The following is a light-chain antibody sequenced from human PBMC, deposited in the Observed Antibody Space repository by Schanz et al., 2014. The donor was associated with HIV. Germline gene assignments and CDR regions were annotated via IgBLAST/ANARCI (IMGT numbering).Light chain of an antibody. Sequence: QSVLTQPPSASGTPGQRVTISCSGSNSNIGSNTVNWYQQLPGTAPKLLIYSNNQRPSGVPGRFSGSKSGTSASLAITGLQAEDEADYYCQSYDSSLRAVVFGGGTKLTVL. CDR2: SNN. J-gene: IGLJ2*01. V-gene: IGLV1-44*01. CDR3: QSYDSSLRAVV. CDR1: NSNIGSNT.